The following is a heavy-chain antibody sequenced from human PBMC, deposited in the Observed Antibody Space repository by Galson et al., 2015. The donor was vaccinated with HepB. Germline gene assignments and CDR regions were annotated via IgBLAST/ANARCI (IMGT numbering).Heavy chain of an antibody. CDR3: TKNSLGYSSSWFDY. CDR2: ISGTGSST. CDR1: GFTFSRYW. V-gene: IGHV3-23*01. Sequence: SLRLSCAASGFTFSRYWMSWVRQAPGKGLEWVSSISGTGSSTEYADSVKGRFSISRDHSRKTLYLQMNSLRAEDTAVYYCTKNSLGYSSSWFDYWGQGTLVTVSS. J-gene: IGHJ4*02. D-gene: IGHD6-13*01.